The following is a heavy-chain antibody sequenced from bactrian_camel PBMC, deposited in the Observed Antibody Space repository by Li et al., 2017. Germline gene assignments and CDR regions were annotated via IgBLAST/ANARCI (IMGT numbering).Heavy chain of an antibody. CDR1: GRTYGRNC. CDR3: AAAPWYTGSCWQQNAYRY. Sequence: HVQLVESGGGSVQAGGSLRLSCAASGRTYGRNCMGWFRQAPGKEREGVAFVYFGGGRTYYADSVKGRFTIIRDLTPNTIYLQLNSLKPEDTAMYYCAAAPWYTGSCWQQNAYRYWGQGTQVTVS. CDR2: VYFGGGRT. V-gene: IGHV3S54*01. D-gene: IGHD6*01. J-gene: IGHJ4*01.